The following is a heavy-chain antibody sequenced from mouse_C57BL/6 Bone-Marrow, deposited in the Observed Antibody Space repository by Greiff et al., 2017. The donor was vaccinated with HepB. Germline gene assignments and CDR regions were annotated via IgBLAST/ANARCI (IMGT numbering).Heavy chain of an antibody. J-gene: IGHJ3*01. CDR3: ARPSYYYGSSPFAY. D-gene: IGHD1-1*01. V-gene: IGHV1-64*01. CDR2: IHPNSGST. CDR1: GYTFTSYW. Sequence: QVQLQQPGAELVMPGASVKLSCKASGYTFTSYWMHWVKQRPGQGLEWIGMIHPNSGSTNYNEKFKSKATLTVDKSSSTAYMQLSSLTSEDSAVYYCARPSYYYGSSPFAYWGQGTLVTVSA.